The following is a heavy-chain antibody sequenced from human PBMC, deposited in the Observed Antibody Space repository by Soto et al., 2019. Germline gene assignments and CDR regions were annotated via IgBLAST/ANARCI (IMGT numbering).Heavy chain of an antibody. CDR2: IDVGGGSA. CDR3: VKVVGVWTNGQFNV. Sequence: EVQLLESGGGLVQPGGSLRLSCAASGFTFSSYDMSWVRQAPGKGLEWVSGIDVGGGSAYYADSVKGRFTIYRDKSKNTLYLQVNGLSGEDTAIYYCVKVVGVWTNGQFNVWGQRTVVTVSS. V-gene: IGHV3-23*01. CDR1: GFTFSSYD. D-gene: IGHD3-16*01. J-gene: IGHJ3*01.